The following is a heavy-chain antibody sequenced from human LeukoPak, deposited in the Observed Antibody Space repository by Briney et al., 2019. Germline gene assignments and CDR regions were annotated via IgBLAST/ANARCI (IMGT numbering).Heavy chain of an antibody. V-gene: IGHV1-69*13. CDR1: GGTFSSYA. Sequence: SVKVSCKASGGTFSSYAISWVRQAPGQGLEWMGGIIPIFGTANYAQKFQGRVTITADESTSTAYMELSSLRSEDTAVYYCARDQLDSNYVSSLYLDYWGQGTQVTVSS. D-gene: IGHD4-11*01. J-gene: IGHJ4*02. CDR3: ARDQLDSNYVSSLYLDY. CDR2: IIPIFGTA.